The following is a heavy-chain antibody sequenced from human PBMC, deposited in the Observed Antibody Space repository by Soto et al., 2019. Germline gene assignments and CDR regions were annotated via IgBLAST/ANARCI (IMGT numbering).Heavy chain of an antibody. CDR3: AKALVGVALFDY. V-gene: IGHV3-23*01. J-gene: IGHJ4*02. D-gene: IGHD6-19*01. Sequence: GGSLRLSCAASGFTFSSYAMSWVRQAPGKGLEWVSTISGSAISTYYADSVKGRFTISRDNSKTTLFLQMNSLRAEDTAIYYCAKALVGVALFDYWGQGTLVTVSS. CDR2: ISGSAIST. CDR1: GFTFSSYA.